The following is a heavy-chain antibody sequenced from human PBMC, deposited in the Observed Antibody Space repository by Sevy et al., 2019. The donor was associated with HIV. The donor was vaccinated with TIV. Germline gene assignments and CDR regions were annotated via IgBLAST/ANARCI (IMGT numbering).Heavy chain of an antibody. V-gene: IGHV1-69*13. CDR1: GGTFSSYA. D-gene: IGHD3-10*01. CDR2: IIPIFGTV. J-gene: IGHJ6*02. Sequence: ASVKVSCKASGGTFSSYAISWVRQAPGQGLEWMGGIIPIFGTVNYAQKFQGRVTITADESTSTAYMGLSSLRSEDTAVYYCARVHYGSGRPGPYYYYGMDVWGQGTTVTVSS. CDR3: ARVHYGSGRPGPYYYYGMDV.